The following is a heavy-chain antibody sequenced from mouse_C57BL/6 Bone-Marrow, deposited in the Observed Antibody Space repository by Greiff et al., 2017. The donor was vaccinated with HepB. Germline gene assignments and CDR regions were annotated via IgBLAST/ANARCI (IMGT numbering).Heavy chain of an antibody. Sequence: QVQLQQPGAELVKPGASVKLSCTASGYTFTSYWMPWVKQRPGQGLEWIGMIHPNSGSTNYNEKFKSKATLTVDKSSSKAYMQLSSLTSEDTAVYYCAPLTGTGTWFAYWGQGTLVTVSA. D-gene: IGHD4-1*01. V-gene: IGHV1-64*01. CDR3: APLTGTGTWFAY. CDR2: IHPNSGST. J-gene: IGHJ3*01. CDR1: GYTFTSYW.